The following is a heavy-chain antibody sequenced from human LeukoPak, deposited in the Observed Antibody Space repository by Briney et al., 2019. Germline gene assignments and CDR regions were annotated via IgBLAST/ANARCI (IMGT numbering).Heavy chain of an antibody. CDR1: GFTFSSYS. V-gene: IGHV3-23*01. Sequence: PGGSLILSFAASGFTFSSYSMNWVRQAPGKVLEWVSGISDSGSTTYYADSVKGRFAISRDNSKNTMYLQMNSLRAEDTAVYYCAKERAAAVEGYFDYWGQGTLVTVSS. CDR3: AKERAAAVEGYFDY. CDR2: ISDSGSTT. J-gene: IGHJ4*02. D-gene: IGHD6-13*01.